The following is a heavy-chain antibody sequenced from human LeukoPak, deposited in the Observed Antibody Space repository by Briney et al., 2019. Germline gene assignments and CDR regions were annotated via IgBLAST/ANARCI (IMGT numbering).Heavy chain of an antibody. Sequence: PGGSLRLSCEGSGFSFSSYSMNWVRQAPGKGLEWVSYISSSSSTIYYADSVKGRFTISRDNAKNSLYLQMNSLRAEDTAVYYCASREGYSSSWYDYWGQGTLVTVSS. V-gene: IGHV3-48*04. D-gene: IGHD6-13*01. CDR2: ISSSSSTI. J-gene: IGHJ4*02. CDR1: GFSFSSYS. CDR3: ASREGYSSSWYDY.